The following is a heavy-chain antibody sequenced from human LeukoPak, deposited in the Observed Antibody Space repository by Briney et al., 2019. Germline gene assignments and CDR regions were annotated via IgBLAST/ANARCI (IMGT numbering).Heavy chain of an antibody. V-gene: IGHV4-34*01. CDR3: ARWLDPSYFDY. D-gene: IGHD3-22*01. CDR1: GGSFSGYY. Sequence: SETLSLTCAVYGGSFSGYYWSWIRQPPGKGLDWIGEINHSGSTNYNPSLKSRVTISVDTSKNQFSLKLSSVTAADTAVYYCARWLDPSYFDYWGQGTLVTVSS. J-gene: IGHJ4*02. CDR2: INHSGST.